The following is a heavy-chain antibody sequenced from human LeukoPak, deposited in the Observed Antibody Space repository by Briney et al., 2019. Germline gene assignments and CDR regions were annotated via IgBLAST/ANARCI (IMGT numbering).Heavy chain of an antibody. D-gene: IGHD2-2*01. CDR1: EFTFSSYA. J-gene: IGHJ3*02. CDR2: ISGSGGST. Sequence: GGSLRLSCTASEFTFSSYAMSWVRQAPGKGLEWVSAISGSGGSTYYADSVKGRFTISRDNSKNTLYLQMNSLRAEDTAVYYCAKDPPAVVVPAAIGGDAFDIWGQGTMVTVSS. V-gene: IGHV3-23*01. CDR3: AKDPPAVVVPAAIGGDAFDI.